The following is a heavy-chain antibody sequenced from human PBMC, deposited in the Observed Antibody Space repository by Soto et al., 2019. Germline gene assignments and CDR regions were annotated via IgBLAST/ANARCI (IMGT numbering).Heavy chain of an antibody. V-gene: IGHV3-48*03. J-gene: IGHJ6*02. CDR3: ARDPSLSSSSYLSYYYGMDV. CDR2: ISRSGSTI. Sequence: EVQLVESGGGLVQPGGSLRLSCAASGFTFGTYEMNWVRQAPGKGLEWGSYISRSGSTIYYADSVKGRFTISRDNAKNSLYLQLNSLRAEDTAVYYCARDPSLSSSSYLSYYYGMDVWGQGTTVTVSS. CDR1: GFTFGTYE. D-gene: IGHD6-6*01.